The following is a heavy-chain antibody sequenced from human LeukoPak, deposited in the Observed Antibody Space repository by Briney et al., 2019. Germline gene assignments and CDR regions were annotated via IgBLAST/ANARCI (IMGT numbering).Heavy chain of an antibody. CDR2: LSRGGGTT. V-gene: IGHV3-23*01. CDR3: AKEQRIRHCSEGVCMEGYYFDY. Sequence: HPGGSLRLSCTGSGFNFNMFAMNWVRQAPGQGREWVSGLSRGGGTTNYADSVKGRFTISRDKSKNMVFLQMNSLRPEDTAVYYCAKEQRIRHCSEGVCMEGYYFDYWGQGSLVTVSS. D-gene: IGHD2-8*01. CDR1: GFNFNMFA. J-gene: IGHJ4*02.